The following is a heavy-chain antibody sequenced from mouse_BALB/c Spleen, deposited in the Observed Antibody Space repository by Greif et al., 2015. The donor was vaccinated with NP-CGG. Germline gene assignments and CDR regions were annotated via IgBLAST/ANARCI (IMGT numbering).Heavy chain of an antibody. J-gene: IGHJ2*01. CDR2: TSSGGSYT. CDR3: TRDDRYYFDY. V-gene: IGHV5-6-4*01. CDR1: GFTFSSYT. Sequence: EVKLVESGGGLVKPGGSLKLSCAASGFTFSSYTMSWVRQTPEKRLEWVATTSSGGSYTYYPDSVKGRFTISRDNAKNTLYLQMSSLKSEDTAMYYCTRDDRYYFDYWGQGTTLTVSS.